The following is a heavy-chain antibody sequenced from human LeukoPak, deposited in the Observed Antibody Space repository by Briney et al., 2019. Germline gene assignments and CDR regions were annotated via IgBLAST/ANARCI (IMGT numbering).Heavy chain of an antibody. CDR3: TRGRRWLQIGRADY. J-gene: IGHJ4*02. V-gene: IGHV3-49*03. Sequence: GGSLRLSCVASGFTFSTYTMNWIRQAPGKGLEWVGFIRSKAYGGTTEYAASVKGRFTISRDDSKSIAYLQMNSLKTEDTAVYYRTRGRRWLQIGRADYWGQGTLVTVSS. CDR2: IRSKAYGGTT. CDR1: GFTFSTYT. D-gene: IGHD5-24*01.